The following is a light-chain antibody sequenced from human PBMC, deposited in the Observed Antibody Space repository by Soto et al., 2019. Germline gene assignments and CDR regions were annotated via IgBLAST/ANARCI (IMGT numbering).Light chain of an antibody. J-gene: IGLJ1*01. Sequence: QSALTQPASVSGSPGQSITISCTGTSSDVGGYNYVSWYQQLPGKAPKHMIYDVSDRPSGVSNRFSGSKSGNTASLTISGLQAEDEADYYCSSYTSSSTRVFGTGTKVTVL. CDR2: DVS. CDR1: SSDVGGYNY. CDR3: SSYTSSSTRV. V-gene: IGLV2-14*01.